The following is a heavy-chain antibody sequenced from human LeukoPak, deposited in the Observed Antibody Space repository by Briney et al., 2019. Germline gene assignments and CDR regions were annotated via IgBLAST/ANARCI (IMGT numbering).Heavy chain of an antibody. D-gene: IGHD5-12*01. CDR2: IYPGDSDT. Sequence: GESLKISCKGSGYSFTSYWIGWVRQMPGKGLEWMGIIYPGDSDTRYSPSFQGQVTITADKSISTAYLQWSSLKASDPAMYYCARPNSGYDSPFDYWGQGTLVTVSS. CDR3: ARPNSGYDSPFDY. J-gene: IGHJ4*02. CDR1: GYSFTSYW. V-gene: IGHV5-51*01.